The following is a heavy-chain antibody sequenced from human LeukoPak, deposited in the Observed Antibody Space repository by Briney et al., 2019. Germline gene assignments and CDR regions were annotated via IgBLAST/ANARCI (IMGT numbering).Heavy chain of an antibody. CDR2: INHSGST. CDR3: ARGLLRRITMVRGVTPRWFDP. CDR1: GGSFSGYY. J-gene: IGHJ5*02. D-gene: IGHD3-10*01. V-gene: IGHV4-34*01. Sequence: RTSETLSLTCAVYGGSFSGYYWSWIRQPPGKGLEWIGEINHSGSTNYNPSLKSRVTISVDTSKNQFSLKLSSVTAADTAVYYCARGLLRRITMVRGVTPRWFDPWGQGTLVTVSS.